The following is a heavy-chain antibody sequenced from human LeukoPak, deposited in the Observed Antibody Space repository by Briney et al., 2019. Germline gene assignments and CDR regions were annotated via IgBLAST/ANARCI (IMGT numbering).Heavy chain of an antibody. J-gene: IGHJ4*02. V-gene: IGHV4-34*01. Sequence: PSKTLSLTCTVSGGSFSFYFWHWIRQPPGEGLDWIGEIDNRGSTQYKPSLRSRGIISIDTSGNHFSLKLTSVTAADTAVYFCARDSDSGFQWGQGMLVTVSS. CDR2: IDNRGST. CDR3: ARDSDSGFQ. D-gene: IGHD3-16*01. CDR1: GGSFSFYF.